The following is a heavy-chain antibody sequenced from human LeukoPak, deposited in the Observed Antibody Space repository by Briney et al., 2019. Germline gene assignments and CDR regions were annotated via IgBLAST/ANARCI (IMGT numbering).Heavy chain of an antibody. CDR2: IYYSGST. D-gene: IGHD3-10*01. Sequence: SETLSLTCTVSGGYIGSYYWSWIRQPPGKGLEWIGYIYYSGSTNYNPSLKSRVTISVDTSKNQFSLKLSSVTAADTAVYYCARQDYSLPDYWGQGTLVTVSS. CDR3: ARQDYSLPDY. V-gene: IGHV4-59*08. J-gene: IGHJ4*02. CDR1: GGYIGSYY.